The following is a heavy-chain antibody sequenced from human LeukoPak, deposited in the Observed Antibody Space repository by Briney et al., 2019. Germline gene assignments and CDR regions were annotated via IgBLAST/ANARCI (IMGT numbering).Heavy chain of an antibody. J-gene: IGHJ4*02. CDR2: IWYDGNNK. D-gene: IGHD6-19*01. CDR1: RFTLSSYS. CDR3: AKVPISYSSGLFDY. Sequence: GRSLRLSRAASRFTLSSYSMDWVPQAPRKGLEWVAVIWYDGNNKYYADSVKGRFTIYRANSKNKLFLQRNSLRVEDTAVYFCAKVPISYSSGLFDYWGQGTLVTVSA. V-gene: IGHV3-33*06.